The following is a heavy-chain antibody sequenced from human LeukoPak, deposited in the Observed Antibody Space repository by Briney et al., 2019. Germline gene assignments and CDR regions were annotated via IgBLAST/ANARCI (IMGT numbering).Heavy chain of an antibody. CDR2: IYYSGST. CDR3: AKGNRGYSYGPQANAFDI. V-gene: IGHV4-59*01. Sequence: SETLSLTCTVSGSSISSYYWSWIRQPPGKGLEWIGYIYYSGSTNYNPSLKSRVTISVDASKNQFSLKLSSVTAADTAVYYCAKGNRGYSYGPQANAFDIWGQGTMVTVSS. CDR1: GSSISSYY. D-gene: IGHD5-18*01. J-gene: IGHJ3*02.